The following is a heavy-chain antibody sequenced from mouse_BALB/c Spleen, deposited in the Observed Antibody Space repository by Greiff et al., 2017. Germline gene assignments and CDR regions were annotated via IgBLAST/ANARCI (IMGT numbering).Heavy chain of an antibody. CDR1: GFTFSSYT. CDR3: ARHPYYYGSSYYAMDY. D-gene: IGHD1-1*01. J-gene: IGHJ4*01. Sequence: EVQRVESGGGLVQPGGSLKLSCAASGFTFSSYTMSWVRQTPEKRLEWVAYISNGGGSTYYPDTVKGRFTISRDNAKNTLYLQMSSLKSEDTAMYYCARHPYYYGSSYYAMDYWGKGTSVTVSS. V-gene: IGHV5-12-2*01. CDR2: ISNGGGST.